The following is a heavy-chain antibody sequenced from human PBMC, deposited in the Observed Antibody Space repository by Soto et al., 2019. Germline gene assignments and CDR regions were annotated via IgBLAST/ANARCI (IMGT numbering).Heavy chain of an antibody. CDR2: IYYSGST. V-gene: IGHV4-59*01. J-gene: IGHJ4*02. CDR3: ARVTFDDYFDY. Sequence: SETLSLTCTVSGVSISSYYWSCIRQPPGKGLEWIGYIYYSGSTNYNPSLKSRVTISVDTSKNQFSLKLSSVTAADTAVYYCARVTFDDYFDYWGQGTLVTVSS. CDR1: GVSISSYY. D-gene: IGHD2-21*02.